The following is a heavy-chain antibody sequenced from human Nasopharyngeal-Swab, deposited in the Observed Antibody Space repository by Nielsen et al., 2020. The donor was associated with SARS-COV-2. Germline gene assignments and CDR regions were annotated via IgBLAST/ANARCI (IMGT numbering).Heavy chain of an antibody. V-gene: IGHV4-34*01. CDR3: ARGGYDYVWGSYRGYFDY. D-gene: IGHD3-16*02. CDR1: GGSFSGYY. Sequence: SQILSLTCAVYGGSFSGYYWSWIRQPPGKGLEWIGEINHSGSTNYNPSLKSRVTISVDTSKNQFSLKLSSVTAADTAVYYCARGGYDYVWGSYRGYFDYWGQGTLVTVSS. CDR2: INHSGST. J-gene: IGHJ4*02.